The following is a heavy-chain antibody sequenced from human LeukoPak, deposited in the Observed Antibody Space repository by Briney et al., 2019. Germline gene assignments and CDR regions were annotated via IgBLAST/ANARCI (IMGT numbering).Heavy chain of an antibody. CDR2: IISSGTTI. CDR3: ARSIPAGNRR. D-gene: IGHD2-2*01. J-gene: IGHJ4*02. V-gene: IGHV3-11*01. Sequence: GGSLRLSCAASGFTFSDYNKSWVRQAPGKGGEWGSYIISSGTTIDYAHSVNGRFTTSSDNAKNSLYLQMNSLRAEDTAVYYCARSIPAGNRRWGQGTLVTVSS. CDR1: GFTFSDYN.